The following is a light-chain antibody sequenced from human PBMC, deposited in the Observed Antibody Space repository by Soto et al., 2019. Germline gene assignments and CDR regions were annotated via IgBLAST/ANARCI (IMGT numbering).Light chain of an antibody. V-gene: IGKV3-15*01. CDR1: HSVRSD. CDR3: QHYVTWPLT. J-gene: IGKJ4*01. CDR2: DAS. Sequence: EIVMTQSPATLSVSPGERATLSCRASHSVRSDLAWYQQKPGQSPRLLIFDASTRATGVPARFSGSRSGAEFTLTISSLQSEDFAVYYCQHYVTWPLTFGGGTKVDIK.